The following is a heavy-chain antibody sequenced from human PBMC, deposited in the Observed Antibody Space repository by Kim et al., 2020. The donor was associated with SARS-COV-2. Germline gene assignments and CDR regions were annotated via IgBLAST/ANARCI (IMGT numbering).Heavy chain of an antibody. V-gene: IGHV3-64D*09. D-gene: IGHD2-15*01. Sequence: GGSLRLSCSASGFTFSSYAMHWVRQAPGKGLEYVSAISSNGGSTYYADSVKGRFTISRDNSKNTLYLQMSSLRAEDTAVYYCVKDLGIVVVVHSEVDIWGQGTMVTVSS. J-gene: IGHJ3*02. CDR2: ISSNGGST. CDR1: GFTFSSYA. CDR3: VKDLGIVVVVHSEVDI.